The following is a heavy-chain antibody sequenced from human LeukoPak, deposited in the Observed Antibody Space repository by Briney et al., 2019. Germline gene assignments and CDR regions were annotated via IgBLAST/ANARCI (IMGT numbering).Heavy chain of an antibody. CDR1: GFTFSSYG. Sequence: GRSLRLSCAASGFTFSSYGMHWVRQAPGKGLEWVAVIWYDGSNKYHADSVKGRFTISRDNSKNTQYLQMNSLRAEDTAVYYCARGYSYGHDAFDIWGQGTMVTVSS. CDR2: IWYDGSNK. CDR3: ARGYSYGHDAFDI. V-gene: IGHV3-33*01. J-gene: IGHJ3*02. D-gene: IGHD5-18*01.